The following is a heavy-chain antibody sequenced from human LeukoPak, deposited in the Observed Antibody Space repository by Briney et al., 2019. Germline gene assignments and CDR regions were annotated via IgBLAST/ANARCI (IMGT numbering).Heavy chain of an antibody. V-gene: IGHV3-43D*03. Sequence: PGGSLRLSCVASGFTFDDYAMHWVRQAPGKGLEWVRLTNWDGTNTLCAGSVKGRFTISRDNNKSSLFLQMNSLKPEDTALYYCAKGDSGHDSIFHPPGAFDSWGQGTLVTVSS. CDR1: GFTFDDYA. CDR3: AKGDSGHDSIFHPPGAFDS. J-gene: IGHJ4*02. D-gene: IGHD3-22*01. CDR2: TNWDGTNT.